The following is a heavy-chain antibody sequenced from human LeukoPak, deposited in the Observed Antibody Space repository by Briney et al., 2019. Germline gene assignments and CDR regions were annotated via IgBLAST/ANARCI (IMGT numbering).Heavy chain of an antibody. Sequence: TGGSLRLSYATSGFTFSRSHMYWVRQASGKGLEWMAFIRDDGRSKYYADSVKGRFTISRDNSKNTLYLQMNSLRPEDTAVYYCAKPVSRDLNYYYYYMDVWGKGTTVTVSS. CDR2: IRDDGRSK. CDR3: AKPVSRDLNYYYYYMDV. V-gene: IGHV3-30*02. CDR1: GFTFSRSH. J-gene: IGHJ6*03. D-gene: IGHD2-21*02.